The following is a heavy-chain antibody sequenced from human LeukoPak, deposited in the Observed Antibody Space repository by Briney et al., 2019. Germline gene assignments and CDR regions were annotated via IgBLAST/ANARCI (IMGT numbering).Heavy chain of an antibody. Sequence: GGSLRLSCAASGFAFSSYWMSWVRQAPGKGLEWVANIKQDGSEKYYVDSVKGRFTISRDNAKNSLYLQMNSLRAEDTAVYYCARRGGVTTMVRGVMYLFDYYYMDVWGKGTTVTVSS. CDR2: IKQDGSEK. V-gene: IGHV3-7*01. CDR1: GFAFSSYW. J-gene: IGHJ6*03. D-gene: IGHD3-10*01. CDR3: ARRGGVTTMVRGVMYLFDYYYMDV.